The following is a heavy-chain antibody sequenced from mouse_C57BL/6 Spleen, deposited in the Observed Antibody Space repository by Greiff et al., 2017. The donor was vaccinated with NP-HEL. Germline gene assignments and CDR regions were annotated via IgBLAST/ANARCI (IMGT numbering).Heavy chain of an antibody. CDR3: ARSGVLEEPWFAY. Sequence: QVQLQQPGAELVKPGASVKLSCKASGYTFTSYWMHWVKQRPGQGLEWIGMIHPNSGSTNYNEKFKSKATLTVDKSSSTAYMQLSSLTSEDSAVYYCARSGVLEEPWFAYWGQGTLVTVSA. D-gene: IGHD2-14*01. CDR2: IHPNSGST. J-gene: IGHJ3*01. CDR1: GYTFTSYW. V-gene: IGHV1-64*01.